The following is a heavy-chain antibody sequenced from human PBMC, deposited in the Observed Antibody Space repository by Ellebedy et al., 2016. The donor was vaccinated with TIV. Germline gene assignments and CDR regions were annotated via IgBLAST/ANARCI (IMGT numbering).Heavy chain of an antibody. Sequence: GESLKISCAASGFTFSSYAMHWVRQAPGKGLEWVALISYDGSNIYYADSVKGRFTISRDNSKNTLFLQMNSLRGEDTAVYFCARVRISYTSNWQNLDCWGQGTLVSVSS. D-gene: IGHD6-13*01. CDR1: GFTFSSYA. J-gene: IGHJ4*02. V-gene: IGHV3-30*01. CDR2: ISYDGSNI. CDR3: ARVRISYTSNWQNLDC.